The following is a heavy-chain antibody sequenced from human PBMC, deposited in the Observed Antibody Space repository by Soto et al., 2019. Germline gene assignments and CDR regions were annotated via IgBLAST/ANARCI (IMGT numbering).Heavy chain of an antibody. CDR3: AKGVGYSSSFGRADY. D-gene: IGHD6-6*01. V-gene: IGHV3-23*01. CDR2: ISGSGGST. J-gene: IGHJ4*02. CDR1: GFTFSSYA. Sequence: EVQLLESGGGLVQPGGSLRLSCAASGFTFSSYAMSWVRQAPGEGLEWVSAISGSGGSTYYADSVKGRFTISRDNSKNTLYLQMNSLRAEDTAVYYCAKGVGYSSSFGRADYWGQGTLVTVSS.